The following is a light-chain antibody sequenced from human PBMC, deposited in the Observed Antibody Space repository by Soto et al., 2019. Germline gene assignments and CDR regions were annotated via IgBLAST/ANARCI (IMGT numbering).Light chain of an antibody. V-gene: IGKV1-27*01. CDR2: AAS. CDR3: RGYSSVIT. CDR1: QGISNF. Sequence: DIQMTQSPSSLSASVGDRVTITCRASQGISNFLAWYQQKPGKVPKLLISAASTLQSGVPSRFSGSGSGTDFTLTITSLQPEDVATYYCRGYSSVITFGQRTRLEIK. J-gene: IGKJ5*01.